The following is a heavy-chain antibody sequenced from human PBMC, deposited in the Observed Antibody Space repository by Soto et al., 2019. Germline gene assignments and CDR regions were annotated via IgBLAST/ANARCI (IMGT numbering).Heavy chain of an antibody. V-gene: IGHV3-23*01. CDR1: GFICSSYD. CDR2: ILVAGST. Sequence: GGSLRLSCSASGFICSSYDMSWVRQAPGKGLEWVSTILVAGSTHYEDSVKGRFTISRDTSKNTVYLQMNSLTAGDTAVYYCAKATATGGGAFDICGQGTMVTVSS. D-gene: IGHD2-8*02. J-gene: IGHJ3*02. CDR3: AKATATGGGAFDI.